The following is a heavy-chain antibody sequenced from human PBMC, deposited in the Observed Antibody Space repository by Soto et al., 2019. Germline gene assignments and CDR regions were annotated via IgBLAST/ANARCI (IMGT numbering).Heavy chain of an antibody. D-gene: IGHD2-2*01. CDR2: VYTSGST. CDR1: GGSISSYY. J-gene: IGHJ6*02. CDR3: AREDIVVVPAAYYYYGMDV. V-gene: IGHV4-4*07. Sequence: SETLSLTCTVSGGSISSYYWSWIWQPAGKGLEWIGRVYTSGSTNYNPSLKSRVTMSVDTSKNQFSLKLSSVTAADTAVYYCAREDIVVVPAAYYYYGMDVWGQGTTVTVSS.